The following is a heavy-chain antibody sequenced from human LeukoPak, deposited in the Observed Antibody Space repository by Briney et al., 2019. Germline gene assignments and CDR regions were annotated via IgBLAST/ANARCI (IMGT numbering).Heavy chain of an antibody. CDR1: GGSISSSSYY. Sequence: SETLSLTCTVSGGSISSSSYYWGWIRQPPGKGLEWIGSIYYSGCTYYNPSLKSRVTISVDTSKNQSSLKLSSVTAADTAVYYCASPVAGTDGDFFDYWGQGTLVTVSS. CDR3: ASPVAGTDGDFFDY. D-gene: IGHD6-19*01. CDR2: IYYSGCT. J-gene: IGHJ4*02. V-gene: IGHV4-39*01.